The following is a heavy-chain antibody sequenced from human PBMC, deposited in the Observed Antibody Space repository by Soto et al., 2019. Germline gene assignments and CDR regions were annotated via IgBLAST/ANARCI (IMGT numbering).Heavy chain of an antibody. CDR2: IYPGDSDT. J-gene: IGHJ4*02. CDR1: GYSFTSYW. D-gene: IGHD1-26*01. CDR3: ARLRLTGSGGSFSHPNDY. V-gene: IGHV5-51*01. Sequence: GESLKISCKGSGYSFTSYWIGWVRQMPGKGLEWMGIIYPGDSDTRYSPSFQGQVTISADKSISTAYLQWSSLKASDTAMYYCARLRLTGSGGSFSHPNDYWGQGTLVTVSS.